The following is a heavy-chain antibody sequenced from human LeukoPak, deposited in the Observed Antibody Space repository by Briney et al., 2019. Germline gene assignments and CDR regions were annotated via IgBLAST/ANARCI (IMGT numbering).Heavy chain of an antibody. V-gene: IGHV4-59*01. CDR1: GDSISSYY. CDR3: ARQGRWYTAEYFQH. D-gene: IGHD6-13*01. CDR2: IYYSGST. Sequence: PSETLSLTCTVSGDSISSYYWSWIRQPPGKGLEGIGYIYYSGSTNYNPSLKSRATISVDTSKNQFSLTLSSVTAADTAVYYCARQGRWYTAEYFQHWGQGTLVTVSS. J-gene: IGHJ1*01.